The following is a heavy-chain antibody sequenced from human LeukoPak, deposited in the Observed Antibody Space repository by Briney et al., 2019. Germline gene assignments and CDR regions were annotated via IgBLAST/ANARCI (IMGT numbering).Heavy chain of an antibody. Sequence: GGSLRLSRAASGFTFSTFAMIWVRQPPGKGLEWVSSIFPSGGEIHYADSVRGRFTISRDNSRNTLYLQMNSLRAEDTAVYYCARGSGYLETFDYWGQGTLVTVSS. CDR1: GFTFSTFA. J-gene: IGHJ4*02. CDR3: ARGSGYLETFDY. CDR2: IFPSGGEI. V-gene: IGHV3-23*01. D-gene: IGHD3-22*01.